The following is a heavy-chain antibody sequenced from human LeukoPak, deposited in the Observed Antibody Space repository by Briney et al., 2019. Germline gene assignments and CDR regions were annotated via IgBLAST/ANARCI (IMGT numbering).Heavy chain of an antibody. V-gene: IGHV4-59*12. J-gene: IGHJ4*02. CDR2: IYYSGST. CDR1: GGSISSYY. D-gene: IGHD4-17*01. Sequence: SETLSLTCTVSGGSISSYYWSWIRQPPGKGLEWIGYIYYSGSTNYNPSLKSRVTISVDTSKNQFSLKLSSVTAADTAVYYCARDRGDGDYVDYWGQGTLVTVSS. CDR3: ARDRGDGDYVDY.